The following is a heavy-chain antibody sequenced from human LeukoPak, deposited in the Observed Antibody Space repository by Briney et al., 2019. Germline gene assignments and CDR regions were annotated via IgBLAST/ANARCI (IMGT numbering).Heavy chain of an antibody. Sequence: ASVKVSCKASGYTFTRYAMHWVRQAPGQRLEWMGWINAGNGNTKYSQKFQGRVTITRDTSTSTAYMELSSLRSEDTAVYYCAGDYDFWSGSSYYYYYMDVWGKGTTVTVSS. V-gene: IGHV1-3*01. CDR3: AGDYDFWSGSSYYYYYMDV. CDR2: INAGNGNT. CDR1: GYTFTRYA. J-gene: IGHJ6*03. D-gene: IGHD3-3*01.